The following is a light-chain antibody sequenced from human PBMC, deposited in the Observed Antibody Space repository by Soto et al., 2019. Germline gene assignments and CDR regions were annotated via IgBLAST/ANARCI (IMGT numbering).Light chain of an antibody. CDR3: QKYSSAPWT. Sequence: DIQMTQSPSSLSASVGDRVTISCRASQGIANYLAWYQQKPGKVPELLIYAASTLHSGVPSRFSGSGSVTDFTLTISSMQPEGVASYYCQKYSSAPWTFGEGTKVEIK. V-gene: IGKV1-27*01. J-gene: IGKJ1*01. CDR2: AAS. CDR1: QGIANY.